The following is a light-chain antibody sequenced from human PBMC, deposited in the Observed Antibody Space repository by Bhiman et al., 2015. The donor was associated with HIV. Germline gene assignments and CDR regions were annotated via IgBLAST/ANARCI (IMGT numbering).Light chain of an antibody. Sequence: QSALTQPASVSGSPGQSINISCTGTSRDVGGYNYVAWYQQHPGKAPKLMIYDVSNRPSGISNRFSASKSGNTASLTISGLQAEDEADYYCSSYTSSNTYVFGTGTKVTVL. J-gene: IGLJ1*01. CDR3: SSYTSSNTYV. CDR1: SRDVGGYNY. CDR2: DVS. V-gene: IGLV2-14*03.